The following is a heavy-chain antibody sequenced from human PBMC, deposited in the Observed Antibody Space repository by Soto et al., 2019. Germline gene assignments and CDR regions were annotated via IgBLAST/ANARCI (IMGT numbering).Heavy chain of an antibody. Sequence: TLSLTCTVSGGSMRNYFWTWIRQPPGEGLEWIGYIHYSGATSFFPSYNPSLRGRVTISEDTSKNQFSLKLLSVTTADTAVYFCAAGEASSRNLAPYYLDFWGQGTLVTVSS. CDR2: IHYSGATSFFP. V-gene: IGHV4-59*01. CDR3: AAGEASSRNLAPYYLDF. D-gene: IGHD6-13*01. CDR1: GGSMRNYF. J-gene: IGHJ4*02.